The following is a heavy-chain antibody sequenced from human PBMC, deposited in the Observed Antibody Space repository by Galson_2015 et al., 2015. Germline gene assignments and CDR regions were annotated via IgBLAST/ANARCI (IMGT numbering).Heavy chain of an antibody. CDR1: GFSLSNARMG. J-gene: IGHJ4*02. D-gene: IGHD4-17*01. CDR3: ARIGFYGDYDEGNG. CDR2: IFSNDEK. Sequence: PALVKPTQTLTLTCTVSGFSLSNARMGVGWIRQPPGKALEWLAHIFSNDEKSYSTSLKSRLTISKDTSKSQVVLTMTNMDPVDTATYYCARIGFYGDYDEGNGWGQGTLVTVSS. V-gene: IGHV2-26*01.